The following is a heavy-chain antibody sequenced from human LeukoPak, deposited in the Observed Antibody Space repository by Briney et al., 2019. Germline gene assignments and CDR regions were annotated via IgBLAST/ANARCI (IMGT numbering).Heavy chain of an antibody. CDR3: ARVGYSGYDYDY. CDR2: IYTSGST. V-gene: IGHV4-61*02. Sequence: SQTLSLTCSVSGGSTTTGDYYCIWIRQPAGKGLEWIGRIYTSGSTNYNPSLKGRVTISVDTSKNQFSLKLSSVPAADTAVYYCARVGYSGYDYDYWGQGTLVTVSS. CDR1: GGSTTTGDYY. J-gene: IGHJ4*02. D-gene: IGHD5-12*01.